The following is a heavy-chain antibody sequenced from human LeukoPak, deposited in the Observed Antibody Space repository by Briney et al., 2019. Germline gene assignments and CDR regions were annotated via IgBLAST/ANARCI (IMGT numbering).Heavy chain of an antibody. Sequence: PSETLSLTCAVYGESLTNYYWSWIRQPPGEGLEWIGEINHYGSTNYNPSLKSRITISVDTYEKQFSLKLSSVTAADTAVYYCARGQARLAWFDPWGQGTLVTVSS. CDR2: INHYGST. V-gene: IGHV4-34*01. D-gene: IGHD6-19*01. CDR3: ARGQARLAWFDP. J-gene: IGHJ5*02. CDR1: GESLTNYY.